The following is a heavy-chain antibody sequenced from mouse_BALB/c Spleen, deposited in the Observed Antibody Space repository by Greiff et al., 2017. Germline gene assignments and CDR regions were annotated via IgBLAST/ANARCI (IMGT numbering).Heavy chain of an antibody. J-gene: IGHJ3*01. V-gene: IGHV1-7*01. CDR2: INPSTGYT. Sequence: VNLMESGAELAKPGASVKMSCKASGYTFTSYWMHWVKQRPGQGLEWIGYINPSTGYTEYNQKFKDKATLTSDKSSSTAYMELSSLTSEDSAVYYCARTITTGFAYWGQGTLVTVSA. CDR1: GYTFTSYW. CDR3: ARTITTGFAY. D-gene: IGHD1-2*01.